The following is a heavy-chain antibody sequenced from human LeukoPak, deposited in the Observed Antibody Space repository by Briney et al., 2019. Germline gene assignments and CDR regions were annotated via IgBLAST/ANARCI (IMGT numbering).Heavy chain of an antibody. J-gene: IGHJ5*02. Sequence: VASVKVSCKASGYTFTSYDINWVRQATGQGLEWMGWMNPNSGNTGYAQKFQGRVTMTRNTSISTAYMELSSLRSEDTAVYYRARGIFYGSGSYQNWFDPWGQGTLVTVSS. CDR1: GYTFTSYD. D-gene: IGHD3-10*01. V-gene: IGHV1-8*01. CDR3: ARGIFYGSGSYQNWFDP. CDR2: MNPNSGNT.